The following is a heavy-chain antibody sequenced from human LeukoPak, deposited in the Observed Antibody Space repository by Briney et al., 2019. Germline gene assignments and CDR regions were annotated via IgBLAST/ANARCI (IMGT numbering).Heavy chain of an antibody. Sequence: SETLSLTCTVSGGSLSSYYWSWVRQPPGKGLEWIGYIYYSGSTNYNPSLKSRVTISVDTSKNQFSLKLSSVTAADTAVYYCARASNYDYVWGSYRYYLDYWGQGTLVTVSS. J-gene: IGHJ4*02. CDR3: ARASNYDYVWGSYRYYLDY. CDR1: GGSLSSYY. D-gene: IGHD3-16*02. CDR2: IYYSGST. V-gene: IGHV4-59*01.